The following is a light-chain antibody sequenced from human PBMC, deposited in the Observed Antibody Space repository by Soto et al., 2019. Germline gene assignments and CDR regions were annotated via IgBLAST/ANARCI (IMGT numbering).Light chain of an antibody. CDR3: QQSYSTPYT. CDR1: QSINSY. CDR2: AAS. Sequence: DIQMTQSPSTLSGSVGDRVTITCRAGQSINSYLNWYQQKPGKAPKLLIYAASSLQSGVPSRLSGSGSGTDFTLTISSLQPEDFATYYCQQSYSTPYTFGQGTKVDI. V-gene: IGKV1-39*01. J-gene: IGKJ2*01.